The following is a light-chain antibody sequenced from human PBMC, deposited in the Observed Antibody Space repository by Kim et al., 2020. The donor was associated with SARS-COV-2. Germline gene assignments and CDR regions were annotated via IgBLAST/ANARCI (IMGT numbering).Light chain of an antibody. CDR3: QQYDTSPPTYT. Sequence: EIVLTQSPGTLSLSPGERATLSCRTSQSVTSTFIAWYQQRPGQAPRLLLYASSIRDAGIPDRFSGSGSGSDFTLTITRLEPEDFAVYYYQQYDTSPPTYTFGQGTKLEI. V-gene: IGKV3-20*01. CDR2: ASS. CDR1: QSVTSTF. J-gene: IGKJ2*01.